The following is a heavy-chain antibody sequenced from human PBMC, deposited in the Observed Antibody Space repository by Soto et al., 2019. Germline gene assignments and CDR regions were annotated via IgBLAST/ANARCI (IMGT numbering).Heavy chain of an antibody. CDR3: AKNWNWGSLVH. J-gene: IGHJ4*02. CDR1: GGSISSSSYY. V-gene: IGHV4-39*01. CDR2: IYYSGYT. Sequence: SSETLSLTCTVSGGSISSSSYYWGWIRQPPGKGLEWIGSIYYSGYTYYNPSLKSRVTISVDTSKNQFSLKLSSVTASDTAVYYCAKNWNWGSLVHWGQGTLVTVSS. D-gene: IGHD7-27*01.